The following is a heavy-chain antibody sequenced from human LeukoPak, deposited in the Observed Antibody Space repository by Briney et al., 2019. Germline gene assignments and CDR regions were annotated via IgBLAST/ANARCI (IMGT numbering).Heavy chain of an antibody. CDR2: IYYSGST. CDR1: GGSIRSSSYY. D-gene: IGHD6-19*01. Sequence: SETLSLTCTVSGGSIRSSSYYWGWIRQPPGKGLEWIGSIYYSGSTNYNPSLKSRVTISLDTSKNQFSLKLTSVTAADTAVYYCASVRGYSSGWYASGFDPWGQGTLVTVSS. CDR3: ASVRGYSSGWYASGFDP. J-gene: IGHJ5*02. V-gene: IGHV4-39*07.